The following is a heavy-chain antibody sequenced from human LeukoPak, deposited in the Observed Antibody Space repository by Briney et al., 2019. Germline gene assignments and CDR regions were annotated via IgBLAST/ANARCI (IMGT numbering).Heavy chain of an antibody. CDR3: TRDGGQHLGVLNY. CDR1: GYSFTGFY. V-gene: IGHV1-2*02. J-gene: IGHJ4*02. CDR2: INPNGGGT. D-gene: IGHD2-2*01. Sequence: GASVKVSCKTSGYSFTGFYIHWVRQAPGQGLEWMGWINPNGGGTNYPQKFQGRVTMTRDTSISTAYMEVTGLRSDDTAVYYCTRDGGQHLGVLNYWGQGTQVIVSS.